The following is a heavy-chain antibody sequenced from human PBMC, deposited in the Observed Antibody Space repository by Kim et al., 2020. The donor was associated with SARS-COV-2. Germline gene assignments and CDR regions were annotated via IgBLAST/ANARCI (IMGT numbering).Heavy chain of an antibody. J-gene: IGHJ4*02. CDR3: ARGRETLVRGVDY. CDR1: VFTFSSYT. V-gene: IGHV3-21*01. Sequence: GGSLRLSCAASVFTFSSYTMNWVRQAPGKGLEWVSSISSSSSYIYYADSVKGRFTISRDNAKNSLHLQMNSLRAEDTAVYYCARGRETLVRGVDYWGQG. D-gene: IGHD3-10*01. CDR2: ISSSSSYI.